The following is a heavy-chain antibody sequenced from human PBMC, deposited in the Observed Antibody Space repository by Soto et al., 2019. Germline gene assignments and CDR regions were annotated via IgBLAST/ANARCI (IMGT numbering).Heavy chain of an antibody. V-gene: IGHV3-64*01. CDR1: GFTFSSYS. CDR3: ARTSQYYFYF. Sequence: SLRLSCSASGFTFSSYSMYWVRQSPGKGLEYVSAINSNGGSTYYANSVKGRFTISRDNSKNTLYLQMGSLRAEDMAVYYCARTSQYYFYFCGQGTLVIVSS. CDR2: INSNGGST. J-gene: IGHJ4*02.